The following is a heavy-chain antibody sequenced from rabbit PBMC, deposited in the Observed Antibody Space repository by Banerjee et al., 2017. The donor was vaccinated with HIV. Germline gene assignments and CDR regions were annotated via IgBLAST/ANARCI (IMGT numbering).Heavy chain of an antibody. D-gene: IGHD4-1*01. V-gene: IGHV1S45*01. CDR3: ARELYSGSGWALNL. J-gene: IGHJ3*01. Sequence: QEQLEESGGDLVKPEGSLTLTCTASGFSFSSRYWMCWVRQAPGKGLEWIACIYTGDGGTYYASWAKGRFTISKTSSTTVTLQMTSLTAADTATYFCARELYSGSGWALNLWGQGTLVTVS. CDR2: IYTGDGGT. CDR1: GFSFSSRYW.